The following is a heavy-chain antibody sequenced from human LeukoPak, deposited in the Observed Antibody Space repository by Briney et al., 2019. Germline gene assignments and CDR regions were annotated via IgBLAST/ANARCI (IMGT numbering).Heavy chain of an antibody. D-gene: IGHD3-22*01. V-gene: IGHV4-59*01. CDR3: ARSPTYYYDSTRGGFDY. J-gene: IGHJ4*02. Sequence: SETLSLTCTVSGGSISSYYWSWIRQPPGKGLEWIGYIYYSGSTNYNPSLKSRVTISVDTSKNQFSLKLSSVPAADTAVYYCARSPTYYYDSTRGGFDYWGQGTLVTVSS. CDR2: IYYSGST. CDR1: GGSISSYY.